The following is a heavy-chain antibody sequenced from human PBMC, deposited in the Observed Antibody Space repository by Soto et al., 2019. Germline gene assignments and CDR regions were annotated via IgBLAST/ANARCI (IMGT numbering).Heavy chain of an antibody. Sequence: EEQVVESGGGLVQPGGSLRLACVASGFTFDDYGMHWVRQGPGKGLEWVAGITWNSDNRGYVDSVKGRFTISRDNAKKSLYLEMNSVRPEDTALYYCEKDRWARDGIDVWGQGTTVIVSS. J-gene: IGHJ6*02. V-gene: IGHV3-9*01. CDR2: ITWNSDNR. CDR3: EKDRWARDGIDV. CDR1: GFTFDDYG.